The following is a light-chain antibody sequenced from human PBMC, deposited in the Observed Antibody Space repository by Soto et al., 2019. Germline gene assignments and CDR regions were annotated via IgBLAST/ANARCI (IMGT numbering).Light chain of an antibody. Sequence: QSVLTQPPSVSGAPGQRVTMSSTGSSSNIGAGYDVHWYQQLPGTAPKLLIYGNSNRPSGVPDRFSGSKSGTSASLAITGLQAEDEADYYCQSYDSSLSGSYVFGTGTKLTVL. CDR3: QSYDSSLSGSYV. CDR2: GNS. CDR1: SSNIGAGYD. V-gene: IGLV1-40*01. J-gene: IGLJ1*01.